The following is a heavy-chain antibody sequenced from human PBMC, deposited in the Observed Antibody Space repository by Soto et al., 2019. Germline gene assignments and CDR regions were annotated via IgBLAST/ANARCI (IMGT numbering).Heavy chain of an antibody. CDR1: GDSVSSNSAA. Sequence: QTLSLTCAISGDSVSSNSAAWNWIRQSPSRGLEWLGRTYYRSKWYNDYAVSVKSRITINPDTSKNQFSLQLNSVTHEDTAVYYCARAQYSSGWYYYYYGMDVWGQGTTVTAP. V-gene: IGHV6-1*01. CDR3: ARAQYSSGWYYYYYGMDV. D-gene: IGHD6-19*01. CDR2: TYYRSKWYN. J-gene: IGHJ6*02.